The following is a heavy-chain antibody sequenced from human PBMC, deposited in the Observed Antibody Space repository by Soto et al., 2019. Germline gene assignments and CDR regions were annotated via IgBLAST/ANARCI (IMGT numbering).Heavy chain of an antibody. CDR2: VYNDGRT. V-gene: IGHV4-61*08. CDR3: AKDRGVSPPGWFVA. Sequence: QVLLQGSGPGLVKPSEPLSLTCTVSGDSVSSRAYCWSWIRQSPGKGLEWLGYVYNDGRTNYNPSLKSRFSMSVYRSQNQFCLSLSSVSAADTAVYFCAKDRGVSPPGWFVAWCQGTLVTVSA. CDR1: GDSVSSRAYC. J-gene: IGHJ5*02. D-gene: IGHD3-10*01.